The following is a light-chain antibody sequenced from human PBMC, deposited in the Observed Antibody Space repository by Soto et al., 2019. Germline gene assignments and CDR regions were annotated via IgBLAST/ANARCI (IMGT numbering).Light chain of an antibody. CDR2: EVT. CDR3: ASSSGTNSWL. CDR1: NTDLSNYDS. Sequence: QSVLTQPASVSGFLGQSITISCTGANTDLSNYDSVSWYQQRPGNAPKLILFEVTKRPSGISSRFSGSKSGTAASLTISQLQADDESFYHCASSSGTNSWLFGGGTKLTVL. V-gene: IGLV2-14*01. J-gene: IGLJ2*01.